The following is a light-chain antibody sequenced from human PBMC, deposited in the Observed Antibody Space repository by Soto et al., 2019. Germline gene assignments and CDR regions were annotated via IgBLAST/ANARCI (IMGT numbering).Light chain of an antibody. CDR3: QAWDSSTRVV. V-gene: IGLV3-1*01. CDR2: QDS. Sequence: SYELTQPPSVSVSPGQTASITCSGDKLGDKYACWYQQKPGQSPVLVIYQDSQRPSGIPERFSGSNSGNTATLTISGTQAMAEADYYCQAWDSSTRVVFGGGTKLTVL. CDR1: KLGDKY. J-gene: IGLJ2*01.